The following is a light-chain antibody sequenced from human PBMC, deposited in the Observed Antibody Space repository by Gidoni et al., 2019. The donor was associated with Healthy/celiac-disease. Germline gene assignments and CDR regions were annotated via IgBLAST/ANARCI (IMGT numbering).Light chain of an antibody. J-gene: IGKJ2*01. CDR3: QQFNNYPMYT. Sequence: AIQLTQSPSSLSASVGDRVTITCRASQGISSALAWYQQKPGKAPKLLIYDASRFSGSGSGTDFTLTISSLQPEDFATYYCQQFNNYPMYTFGQGTKLEIK. CDR2: DA. V-gene: IGKV1D-13*01. CDR1: QGISSA.